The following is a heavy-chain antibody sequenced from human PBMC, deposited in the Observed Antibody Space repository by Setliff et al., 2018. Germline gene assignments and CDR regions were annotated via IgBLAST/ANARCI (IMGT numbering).Heavy chain of an antibody. CDR1: GYTFTSYG. D-gene: IGHD2-2*01. J-gene: IGHJ6*03. CDR3: AREVVVVKSAINYYYYMDV. V-gene: IGHV1-18*01. Sequence: GASVKVSCKASGYTFTSYGVSWVRQAPGQGLEWMGWISAYNGNINYAQKFQGRVTMTTDTYTSTAYMELSSLRSDDTAVFYCAREVVVVKSAINYYYYMDVWGKGTTVTVSS. CDR2: ISAYNGNI.